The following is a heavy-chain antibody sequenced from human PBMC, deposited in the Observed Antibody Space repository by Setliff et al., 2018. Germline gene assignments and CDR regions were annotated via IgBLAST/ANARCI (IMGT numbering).Heavy chain of an antibody. CDR2: IHPSNSDT. V-gene: IGHV5-51*01. J-gene: IGHJ3*02. Sequence: GESLKISCKGSGYSFTDYWIGWVRQMPGEGLEWMGIIHPSNSDTVYSPSFQGQVTISADRSITTAYPQWSSLKASDTAIYYCARNRVALYDAFDIWGQGTMVTVSS. CDR1: GYSFTDYW. D-gene: IGHD5-12*01. CDR3: ARNRVALYDAFDI.